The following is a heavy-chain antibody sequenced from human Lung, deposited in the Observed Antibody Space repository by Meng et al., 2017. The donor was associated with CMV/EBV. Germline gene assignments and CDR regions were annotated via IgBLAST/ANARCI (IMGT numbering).Heavy chain of an antibody. Sequence: VRSSSCNWGWSRQHPGKELGWIGNINYSGGTYYDPPLKSRVTISVDTSKNQFSLKLSSVTAADTAVYYCARHQDYYGSGRRPYYFDYWGQGTLVTVSS. CDR3: ARHQDYYGSGRRPYYFDY. D-gene: IGHD3-10*01. CDR1: VRSSSCN. V-gene: IGHV4-39*01. J-gene: IGHJ4*02. CDR2: INYSGGT.